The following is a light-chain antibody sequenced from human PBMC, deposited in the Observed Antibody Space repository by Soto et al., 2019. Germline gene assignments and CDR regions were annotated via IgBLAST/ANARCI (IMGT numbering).Light chain of an antibody. CDR2: GAS. J-gene: IGKJ2*01. CDR3: QQYNNSPPYT. V-gene: IGKV3-15*01. Sequence: EIVMTQSPATLSVSPGERATLSCRASQSVSSNLAWYQQKPGQAPRLLIYGASTRATGIPARFSGSGSGTDFTLTINSLESEDFAVYYCQQYNNSPPYTFGQGTKLEIK. CDR1: QSVSSN.